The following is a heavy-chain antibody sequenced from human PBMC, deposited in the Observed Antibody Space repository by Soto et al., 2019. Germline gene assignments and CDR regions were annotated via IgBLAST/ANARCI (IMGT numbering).Heavy chain of an antibody. CDR3: ARGGGRGYSYGYGIRDDAFNL. V-gene: IGHV4-34*01. J-gene: IGHJ3*01. D-gene: IGHD5-18*01. CDR1: GGSFSGYY. CDR2: INHLGRT. Sequence: SETLSLTCAVYGGSFSGYYWSWIRQPPGKGLEWIGEINHLGRTNYNPSRKSRVTILVDKSKNQFSLKMNSVTAADTAVYFCARGGGRGYSYGYGIRDDAFNLWGQGKMVTVSS.